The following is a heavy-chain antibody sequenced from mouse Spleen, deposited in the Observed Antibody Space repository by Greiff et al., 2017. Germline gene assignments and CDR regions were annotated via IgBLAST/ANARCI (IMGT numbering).Heavy chain of an antibody. V-gene: IGHV1-18*01. CDR3: ARANWDFGNYFDY. D-gene: IGHD4-1*01. CDR2: INPNNGGT. J-gene: IGHJ2*01. CDR1: GYTFTDYN. Sequence: VQLQQSGPELVKPGASVKIPCKASGYTFTDYNMDWVKQSHGKSLEWIGDINPNNGGTIYNQKFKGKATLTVDKSSSTAYMEVRSLTSEDTAVYYCARANWDFGNYFDYWGQGTTLTVSS.